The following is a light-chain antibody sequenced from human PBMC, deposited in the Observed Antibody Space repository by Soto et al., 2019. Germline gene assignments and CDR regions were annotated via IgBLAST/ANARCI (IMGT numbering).Light chain of an antibody. CDR3: QQYYSTPLT. CDR2: GAS. Sequence: EIVMTQSPATLSVSPGGRATLSCRASQSISDTLAWYQQKPGQAPRLLIYGASSRATGIPDRFSGSGSGTDFTLTISSLQAEDVAVYYCQQYYSTPLTFGGGTKVDIK. J-gene: IGKJ4*01. V-gene: IGKV3D-15*01. CDR1: QSISDT.